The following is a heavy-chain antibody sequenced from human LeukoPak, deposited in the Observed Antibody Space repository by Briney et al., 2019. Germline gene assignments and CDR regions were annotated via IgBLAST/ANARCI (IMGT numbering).Heavy chain of an antibody. V-gene: IGHV3-30*18. CDR2: ISNDGRNK. Sequence: ESGGSLRLSCAASGFTFSNYGMHWVRQAPGKGLEWVAAISNDGRNKHYSDSVKGRFTISRDNSKNTVYLQMHSLRGEDTAVYYCAKDPYSSATACFDYWGQGTLVTVSS. D-gene: IGHD6-19*01. CDR1: GFTFSNYG. CDR3: AKDPYSSATACFDY. J-gene: IGHJ4*02.